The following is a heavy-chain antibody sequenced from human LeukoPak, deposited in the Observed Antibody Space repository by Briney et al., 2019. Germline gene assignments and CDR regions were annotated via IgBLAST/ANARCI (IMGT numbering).Heavy chain of an antibody. CDR2: IIGGGTST. Sequence: GGSLRLSCAASVFTFSSYAMSWVRQAPGKGLEWVSGIIGGGTSTYYADSVKGRLTISGDYSKNTLYLQMNSLRPEDTAVYYFATYNYNWNHGDFDYWGQRTLVTVSS. D-gene: IGHD1-14*01. V-gene: IGHV3-23*01. CDR1: VFTFSSYA. CDR3: ATYNYNWNHGDFDY. J-gene: IGHJ4*02.